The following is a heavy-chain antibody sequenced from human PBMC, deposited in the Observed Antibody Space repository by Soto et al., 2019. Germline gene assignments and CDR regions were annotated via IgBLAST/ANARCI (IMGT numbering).Heavy chain of an antibody. CDR1: GFTFSSYA. D-gene: IGHD3-9*01. J-gene: IGHJ6*02. CDR3: VRDRALLTGYYSPLAYYGMDV. V-gene: IGHV3-30-3*01. Sequence: GGSLRLSCAASGFTFSSYAMHWVRQAPGKGLEWVAVISYDGSNKYYADSVKGRFTISRDNSKNTLYLQMNSLRAEDTAVYYCVRDRALLTGYYSPLAYYGMDVWGQGTTVTVSS. CDR2: ISYDGSNK.